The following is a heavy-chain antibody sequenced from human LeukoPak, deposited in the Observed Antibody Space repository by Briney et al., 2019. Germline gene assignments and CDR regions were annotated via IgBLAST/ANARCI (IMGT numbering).Heavy chain of an antibody. D-gene: IGHD1-26*01. V-gene: IGHV3-15*01. CDR2: IKSKTGGGTT. Sequence: PGGSLRLSCAASGFTFSNAWMSWVRQAPGRGLEWVGRIKSKTGGGTTDYAAPVKGRFTISRDDSKNTLYLQMNSLKTEDTAVYYCTRWELGYWGQGTLVTVSS. CDR3: TRWELGY. CDR1: GFTFSNAW. J-gene: IGHJ4*02.